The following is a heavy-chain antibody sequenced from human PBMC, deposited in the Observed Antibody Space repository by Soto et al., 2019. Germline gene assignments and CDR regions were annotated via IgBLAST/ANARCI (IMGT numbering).Heavy chain of an antibody. CDR1: GFTFSRFW. CDR2: INPDGSEK. V-gene: IGHV3-7*04. D-gene: IGHD6-13*01. J-gene: IGHJ4*02. CDR3: ARGYISSPLFEDYFDY. Sequence: EVQLVESGGDLVQPGGSLRLSCAASGFTFSRFWMTWVRQAPGKGLECVANINPDGSEKYSVDSVKGRFTIYRDNVKNSLYLQMHHLRAEDTAFYFCARGYISSPLFEDYFDYWGQGALVSVSS.